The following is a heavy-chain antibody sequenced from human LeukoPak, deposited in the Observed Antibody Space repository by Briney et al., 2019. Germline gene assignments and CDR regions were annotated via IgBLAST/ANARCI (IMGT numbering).Heavy chain of an antibody. D-gene: IGHD2-2*01. CDR3: ARGRGSTSSNFDY. Sequence: ASVKVSCKASGYTFTGYYMHWVRQAPGQGLEWMGWINPNNGGTNYAQKLQGRLTMTRDTSISTAYMELSRLTSDDTAVYYCARGRGSTSSNFDYWGQGTLVTVSS. CDR2: INPNNGGT. V-gene: IGHV1-2*02. CDR1: GYTFTGYY. J-gene: IGHJ4*02.